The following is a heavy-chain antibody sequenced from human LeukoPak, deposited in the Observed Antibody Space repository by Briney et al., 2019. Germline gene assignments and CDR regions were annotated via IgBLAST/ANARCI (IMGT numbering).Heavy chain of an antibody. J-gene: IGHJ6*03. CDR1: GGSISSYY. V-gene: IGHV4-59*01. CDR2: IYYSGST. Sequence: SETLSLTCTVSGGSISSYYWSWIRQPPGKGLEWIGYIYYSGSTNYNPSLKSRVTISVDTSKNQFSLKLSSVTAADTAVYYCARSQPDSSGWYYYYYYMDVWGKGTTVTVSS. D-gene: IGHD6-19*01. CDR3: ARSQPDSSGWYYYYYYMDV.